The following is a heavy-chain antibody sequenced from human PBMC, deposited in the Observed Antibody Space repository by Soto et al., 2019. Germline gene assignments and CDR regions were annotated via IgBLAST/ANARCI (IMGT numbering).Heavy chain of an antibody. D-gene: IGHD6-13*01. Sequence: GESLKISCQCPGYTFSNFWIAWVRQLPGKGLEWMGIIYPGNYETRYSPSFHGKVTISADRSIGTAYLQWSILEAADSAFYFCARSPRSSPYFDYWGQGALVTVSS. CDR2: IYPGNYET. V-gene: IGHV5-51*01. CDR3: ARSPRSSPYFDY. J-gene: IGHJ4*02. CDR1: GYTFSNFW.